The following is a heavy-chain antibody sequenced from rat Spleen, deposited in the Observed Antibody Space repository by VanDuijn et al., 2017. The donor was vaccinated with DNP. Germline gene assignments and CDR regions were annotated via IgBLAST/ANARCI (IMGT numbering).Heavy chain of an antibody. CDR2: ITYSGDT. CDR1: GYSITSNY. V-gene: IGHV3-1*01. D-gene: IGHD1-12*03. CDR3: ATRPYYDGSAFDY. Sequence: VQLQESGPGLVKSSQSLSLTCSVTGYSITSNYWGWVRKFPGNKMKWVGPITYSGDTSYNPSLSSRISITRDTSKNQFFLHLNSVTTEDTATYYCATRPYYDGSAFDYWGQGVMVTVSS. J-gene: IGHJ2*01.